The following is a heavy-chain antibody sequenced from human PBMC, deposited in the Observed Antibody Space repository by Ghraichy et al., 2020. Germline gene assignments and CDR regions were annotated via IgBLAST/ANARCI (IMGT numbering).Heavy chain of an antibody. J-gene: IGHJ2*01. CDR3: ANIGVIARWYFDL. CDR1: GFTFSSDG. Sequence: GGSLRLSCAASGFTFSSDGMSWVRQAPGRGLEWVSSVSKSGTETYYADSVKGRFTISRDNSKNTLYLQMNSLRVEDTAIYYCANIGVIARWYFDLWGRGTLVTVSS. D-gene: IGHD2-21*01. CDR2: VSKSGTET. V-gene: IGHV3-23*01.